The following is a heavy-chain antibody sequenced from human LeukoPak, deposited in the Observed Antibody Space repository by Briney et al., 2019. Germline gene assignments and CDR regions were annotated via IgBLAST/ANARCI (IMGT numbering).Heavy chain of an antibody. CDR2: INHSGST. V-gene: IGHV4-34*01. CDR3: AGYYDFWSGYPRPNYYYYGMDV. J-gene: IGHJ6*02. Sequence: PSETLSLTCAVYGGSFSGYYWSWIRQPPGKGLEWIGEINHSGSTNYNPSLKSRVTISVDTSKNQFSLKLSSVTAADTAVYYCAGYYDFWSGYPRPNYYYYGMDVWGQGTTVTVSS. CDR1: GGSFSGYY. D-gene: IGHD3-3*01.